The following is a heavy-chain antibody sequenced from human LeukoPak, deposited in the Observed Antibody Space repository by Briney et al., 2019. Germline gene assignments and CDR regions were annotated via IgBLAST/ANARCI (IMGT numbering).Heavy chain of an antibody. Sequence: GGSLRLSCAASGFTFSTYGMHWVRQALGKGLEWVALIRYDGSNEYYGDSVKGRFTISRDNSKNTLYLQMNSLRAEDTAVYYCAKDTNSGSFPYSYYMDVWGKGTTVTVSS. CDR2: IRYDGSNE. V-gene: IGHV3-30*02. CDR1: GFTFSTYG. D-gene: IGHD1-26*01. J-gene: IGHJ6*03. CDR3: AKDTNSGSFPYSYYMDV.